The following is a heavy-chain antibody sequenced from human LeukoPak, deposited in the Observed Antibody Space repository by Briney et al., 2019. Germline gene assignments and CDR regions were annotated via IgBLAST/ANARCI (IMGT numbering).Heavy chain of an antibody. CDR3: AKSSHIGRPGGFDF. Sequence: GGSLRLSCAASGFTFSTYSMKWVRQAPGKGLEWVSYISTSSTWIQYADSVKGRFTISRDDAKSSLHLQMTSLRAEDTAVYYCAKSSHIGRPGGFDFWAREPWSPSPQ. J-gene: IGHJ4*02. CDR1: GFTFSTYS. CDR2: ISTSSTWI. D-gene: IGHD2-8*02. V-gene: IGHV3-48*01.